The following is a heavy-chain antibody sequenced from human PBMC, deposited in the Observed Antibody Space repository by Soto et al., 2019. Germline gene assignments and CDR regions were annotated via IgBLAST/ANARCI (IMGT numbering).Heavy chain of an antibody. Sequence: QVQLVQSGAEVKKPGASVKVSCKASGYTFTGYYMHWVRQAPGQVLEWMGWINPNSGGTNYAQKFQGRVTMTRDTSISTAYMELSRLRSDDTAVYYCARALPGYCSSTSCSRGPFDYWGQGTLVTVSS. CDR3: ARALPGYCSSTSCSRGPFDY. CDR2: INPNSGGT. D-gene: IGHD2-2*01. J-gene: IGHJ4*02. V-gene: IGHV1-2*02. CDR1: GYTFTGYY.